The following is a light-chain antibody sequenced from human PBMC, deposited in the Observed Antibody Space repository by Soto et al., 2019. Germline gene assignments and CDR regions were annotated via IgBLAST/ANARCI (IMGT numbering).Light chain of an antibody. CDR1: QSVSSSY. CDR2: GAS. CDR3: QQYGSSPPIT. V-gene: IGKV3-20*01. J-gene: IGKJ3*01. Sequence: PGERATLSCRASQSVSSSYLAWYQQKPGQAPRLLIYGASSRATGIPDRFSGSGSGTDFTLTISRLEPEDFAVYYCQQYGSSPPITFGPGTKVDIK.